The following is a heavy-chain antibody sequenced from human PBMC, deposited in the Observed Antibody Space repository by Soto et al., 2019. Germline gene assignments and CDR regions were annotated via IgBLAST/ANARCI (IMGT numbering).Heavy chain of an antibody. CDR3: ATAIAEDAFDS. V-gene: IGHV1-3*01. Sequence: QVQLVQSGAEVKKPGASVKVSCKASGYTFTSYAMHWVRQAPGQRLEWMGWINAGNGNTKYSQKFQGRVTITRDTSASTAYMELSSLRSEDTAVYYCATAIAEDAFDSWGRGTIVTVSS. CDR1: GYTFTSYA. D-gene: IGHD2-2*01. CDR2: INAGNGNT. J-gene: IGHJ3*02.